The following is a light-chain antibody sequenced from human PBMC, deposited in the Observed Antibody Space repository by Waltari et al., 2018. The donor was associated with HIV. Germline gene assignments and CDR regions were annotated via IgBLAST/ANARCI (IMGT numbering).Light chain of an antibody. J-gene: IGKJ4*01. CDR1: QSISSY. V-gene: IGKV1-39*01. CDR2: AAS. Sequence: DIKMPHPPPPVSASVGAGVPFTCRASQSISSYLNWYQQKPGKAPKLLIYAASSLQSGVPSRFSGSGSGTDFTLTISSLQPEDFATYYCQQSYSTPGTFGGGTKVEIK. CDR3: QQSYSTPGT.